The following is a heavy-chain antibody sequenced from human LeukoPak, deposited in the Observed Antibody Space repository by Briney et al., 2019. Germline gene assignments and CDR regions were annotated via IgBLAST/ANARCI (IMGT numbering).Heavy chain of an antibody. CDR1: GFTFSSYA. CDR2: ISWNSGSI. D-gene: IGHD3-22*01. J-gene: IGHJ4*02. Sequence: GGSLRLSCAASGFTFSSYAMSWVRQAPGKGLEWVSGISWNSGSIGYADSVKGRFTISRDNAKNSLYLQMNSLRAEDTALYYCAKTQTPYYYDSSGYYYWGQGTLVTVSS. V-gene: IGHV3-9*01. CDR3: AKTQTPYYYDSSGYYY.